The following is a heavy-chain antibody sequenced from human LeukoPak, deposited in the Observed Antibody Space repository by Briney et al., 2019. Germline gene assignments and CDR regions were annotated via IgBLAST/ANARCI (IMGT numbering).Heavy chain of an antibody. J-gene: IGHJ4*02. CDR3: AQGGHDFNPFYY. Sequence: GGSLRLSCAASGFTFSTYAMGWVRQAPGEGLEWVSSIKGGGGDPFYADSVRGRFTISRDKSKNTLYLQLNSLRAEDTAVYFCAQGGHDFNPFYYWGQGTLVTVSS. D-gene: IGHD2-21*02. CDR2: IKGGGGDP. CDR1: GFTFSTYA. V-gene: IGHV3-23*01.